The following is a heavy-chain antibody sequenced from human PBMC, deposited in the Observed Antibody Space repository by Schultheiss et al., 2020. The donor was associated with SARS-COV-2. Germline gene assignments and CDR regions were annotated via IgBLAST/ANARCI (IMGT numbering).Heavy chain of an antibody. D-gene: IGHD1-26*01. CDR1: GFTFNDAW. V-gene: IGHV3-15*01. CDR2: IKSKTDGGTT. Sequence: GGSLRLSCAASGFTFNDAWMSWVRQAPGKGLEWVGRIKSKTDGGTTDYAAPVKGRFTISRDDSKYTLYLQMNSLKSEDTAVYYCTTYSGTYHFDYWGQGTLVTVSS. J-gene: IGHJ4*02. CDR3: TTYSGTYHFDY.